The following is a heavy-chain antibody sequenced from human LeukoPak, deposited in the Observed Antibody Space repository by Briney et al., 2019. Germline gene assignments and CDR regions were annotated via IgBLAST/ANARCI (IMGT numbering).Heavy chain of an antibody. V-gene: IGHV1-69*05. CDR1: GGTFSSYA. CDR2: IIPIFGTA. J-gene: IGHJ4*02. CDR3: ASSWTYYYDSSGYYYGH. D-gene: IGHD3-22*01. Sequence: SVKVSCKASGGTFSSYAISWVRQAPGQGLEWMGRIIPIFGTANYAQKFQGRVTITTDESTSTAYLELSSLRSEDTAVYYCASSWTYYYDSSGYYYGHWGQGTLVTVSS.